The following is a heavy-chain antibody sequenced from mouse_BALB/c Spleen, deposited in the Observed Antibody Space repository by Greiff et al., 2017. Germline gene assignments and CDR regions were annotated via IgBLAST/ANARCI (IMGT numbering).Heavy chain of an antibody. CDR2: INSNGGST. J-gene: IGHJ4*01. CDR1: GFTFSSYG. V-gene: IGHV5-6-3*01. D-gene: IGHD2-4*01. CDR3: ARDLGGLRDYYAMDY. Sequence: DVKLQESGGGLVQPGGSLKLSCAASGFTFSSYGMSWVRQTPDKRLELVATINSNGGSTYYPDSVKGRFTISRDNAENTLYLQMSSLKSEDTAMYYCARDLGGLRDYYAMDYWGQGTSVTVSS.